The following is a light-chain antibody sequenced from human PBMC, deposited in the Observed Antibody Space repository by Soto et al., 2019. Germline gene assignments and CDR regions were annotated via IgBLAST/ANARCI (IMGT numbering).Light chain of an antibody. V-gene: IGKV3D-20*02. CDR1: RPISNTY. CDR2: GAS. Sequence: EILLTQSPGTLSLSPEGRATLSCRASRPISNTYLAWYQQSPGQAPSVLIHGASNRATGIPDRFSGSGSGTDFTLTISSPEPGDFAVYYCQQRSSWNTFGQGTRLEIK. J-gene: IGKJ5*01. CDR3: QQRSSWNT.